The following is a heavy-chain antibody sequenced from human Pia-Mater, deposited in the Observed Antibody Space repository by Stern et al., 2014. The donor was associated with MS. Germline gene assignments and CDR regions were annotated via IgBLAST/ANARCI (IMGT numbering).Heavy chain of an antibody. Sequence: VQLAQSGAEVKKPGSSVKVSCKASGGTFSSYAIRWVRQAPGQGLEWVGGIIPPIGIPNHAQKFQGRVTITADKSTNTGYMELSSLRSEDTALYYCARDGGGVDIWGQGTMVSVSS. J-gene: IGHJ3*02. D-gene: IGHD2-8*01. V-gene: IGHV1-69*17. CDR1: GGTFSSYA. CDR3: ARDGGGVDI. CDR2: IIPPIGIP.